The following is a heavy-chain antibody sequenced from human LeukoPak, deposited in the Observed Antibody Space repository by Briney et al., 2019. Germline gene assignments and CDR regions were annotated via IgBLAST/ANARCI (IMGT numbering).Heavy chain of an antibody. CDR2: ISSDGSNK. CDR3: ARDRPVGVPIAISYDLDS. J-gene: IGHJ4*02. CDR1: GFTFSSFA. V-gene: IGHV3-30*01. Sequence: GGSLRLSCAASGFTFSSFAIHWVRQAPGKGLEGVAVISSDGSNKFYADSVRGRFTISRDNSKNTLNLQMNSLRPEETAVYYCARDRPVGVPIAISYDLDSWGQGTLVSVSS. D-gene: IGHD2-2*02.